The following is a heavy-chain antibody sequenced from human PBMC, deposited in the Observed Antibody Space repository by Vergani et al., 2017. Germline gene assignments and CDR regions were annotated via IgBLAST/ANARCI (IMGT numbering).Heavy chain of an antibody. CDR2: IEDDGDDK. CDR3: ARDIPRGASYFDF. D-gene: IGHD2-21*01. Sequence: EVQLLESGGGLVQPGGSLRLSCVASGLTFNTYAMTWVRQAPGKGLEWVANIEDDGDDKNYADSVKGRFTISRDNADNSVYLQMNSLRPVDTAVYYCARDIPRGASYFDFWGRGALVIVSS. CDR1: GLTFNTYA. J-gene: IGHJ4*02. V-gene: IGHV3-7*01.